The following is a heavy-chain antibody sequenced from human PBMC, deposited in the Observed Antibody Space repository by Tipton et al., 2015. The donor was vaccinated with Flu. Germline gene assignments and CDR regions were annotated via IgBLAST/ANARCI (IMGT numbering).Heavy chain of an antibody. J-gene: IGHJ3*02. Sequence: TLSLTCTVSGGSISSSSYYWGWIRQPPGKGLEWIGSIYYSGSTYYNPSLKSRVTISVDTSKNQFSLKLSSVTAADTAVYYCARGPLTYGSGARRAFDIWGQGTMVTVSS. CDR3: ARGPLTYGSGARRAFDI. D-gene: IGHD3-10*01. CDR1: GGSISSSSYY. V-gene: IGHV4-39*07. CDR2: IYYSGST.